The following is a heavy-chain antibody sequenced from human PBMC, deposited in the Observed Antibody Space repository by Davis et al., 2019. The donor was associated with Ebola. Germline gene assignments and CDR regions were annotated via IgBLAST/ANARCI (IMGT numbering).Heavy chain of an antibody. J-gene: IGHJ2*01. V-gene: IGHV3-33*08. CDR3: ARDLPGGDWYFDL. Sequence: GGSLRLSCAASGFSFSSTWMHWVRQAPGKGLEWVAVIWYDGSNKYYADSVKGRFTISRDNSKNTLYLQMSSLRAEDTAVYYCARDLPGGDWYFDLWGRGTLVTVSS. CDR1: GFSFSSTW. D-gene: IGHD1-14*01. CDR2: IWYDGSNK.